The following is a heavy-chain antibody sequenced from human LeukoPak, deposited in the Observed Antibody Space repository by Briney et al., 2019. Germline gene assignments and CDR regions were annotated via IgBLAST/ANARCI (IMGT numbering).Heavy chain of an antibody. J-gene: IGHJ4*02. CDR2: ISAYNGNT. CDR1: GYTFTSYG. Sequence: ASVKVSCKASGYTFTSYGISWVRQAPGQGLEWMGWISAYNGNTNYAQKLQGRVTMTTDTSTSTAYMGLRSLRSDDTAVYYCARGALRFLEWLYPDYWGQGTLVTVSS. D-gene: IGHD3-3*01. CDR3: ARGALRFLEWLYPDY. V-gene: IGHV1-18*01.